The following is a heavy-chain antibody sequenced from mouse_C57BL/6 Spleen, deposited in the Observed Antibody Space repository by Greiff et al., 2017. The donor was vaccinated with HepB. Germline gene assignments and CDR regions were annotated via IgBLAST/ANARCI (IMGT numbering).Heavy chain of an antibody. J-gene: IGHJ2*01. CDR2: ISSGSSTI. D-gene: IGHD1-1*01. V-gene: IGHV5-17*01. CDR3: AREGYYGSSFFCDY. Sequence: EVQLVESGGGLVKPGGSLKLSCAASGFTFSDYGMHWVRQAPEKGLEWVAYISSGSSTIYYADTVKGRFTISRDNAKNTLFLQMTSLRSEDTAMYYCAREGYYGSSFFCDYWGQGTTLTVSS. CDR1: GFTFSDYG.